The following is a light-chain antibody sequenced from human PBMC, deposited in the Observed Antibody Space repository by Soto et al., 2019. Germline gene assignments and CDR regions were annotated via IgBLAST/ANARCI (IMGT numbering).Light chain of an antibody. J-gene: IGLJ2*01. V-gene: IGLV1-51*02. Sequence: QSVLTQPPSVSAAPGQKVTISRSGGSSNIGINIVSWYQQLPGTAPKLLIYEDNKRPSGIPDRFSGSKSGTSATLGITALQTGDEADYYCASWDTSLNSGVFGGGTKLTVL. CDR1: SSNIGINI. CDR2: EDN. CDR3: ASWDTSLNSGV.